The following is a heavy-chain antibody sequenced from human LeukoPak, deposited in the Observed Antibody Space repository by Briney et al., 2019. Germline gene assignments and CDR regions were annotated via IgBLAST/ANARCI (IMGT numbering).Heavy chain of an antibody. CDR1: GFTFSSYS. D-gene: IGHD4-17*01. CDR2: ISTGSSYI. J-gene: IGHJ3*02. Sequence: PGGSLRLSCAASGFTFSSYSMNWVRQAPGKGLEWVSSISTGSSYIYYADSMKGRFTISRDNAKNSLYLQMNSLRAEDTAVYYCASPKLEDQRGDYGDEAFDIWGQGTMVTVSS. V-gene: IGHV3-21*01. CDR3: ASPKLEDQRGDYGDEAFDI.